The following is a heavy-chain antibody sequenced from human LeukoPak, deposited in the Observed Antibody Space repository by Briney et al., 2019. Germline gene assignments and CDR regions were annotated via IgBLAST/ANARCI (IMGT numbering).Heavy chain of an antibody. CDR2: ISGSGRTT. Sequence: GGSLRLSCAASGFTFSSYAMSWVRQAPGEGLEWVSVISGSGRTTFYADSVKGRFTISRDNANNSLFLQMNSLRDEDTAVYYCARESEGGTTIDFWGQGTLVTVSS. CDR3: ARESEGGTTIDF. J-gene: IGHJ4*02. V-gene: IGHV3-23*01. D-gene: IGHD1-1*01. CDR1: GFTFSSYA.